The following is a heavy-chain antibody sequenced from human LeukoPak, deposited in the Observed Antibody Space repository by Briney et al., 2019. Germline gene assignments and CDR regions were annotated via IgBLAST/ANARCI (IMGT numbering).Heavy chain of an antibody. D-gene: IGHD3-22*01. CDR1: GYTFTSYD. Sequence: ASVKVSCKASGYTFTSYDINWVRQAPGQGLEWMGWISAYNGNTNYAQKLQGRVTMTTDTSTSTAYMELRSLRSDDTAVYYCARGTPGYYYDSSGYFGYWGQGTLVTVSS. CDR2: ISAYNGNT. CDR3: ARGTPGYYYDSSGYFGY. V-gene: IGHV1-18*01. J-gene: IGHJ4*02.